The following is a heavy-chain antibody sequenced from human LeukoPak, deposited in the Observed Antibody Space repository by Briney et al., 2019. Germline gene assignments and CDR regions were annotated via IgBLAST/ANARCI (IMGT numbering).Heavy chain of an antibody. D-gene: IGHD4-23*01. CDR1: GGSFSGYY. CDR2: INHSGST. J-gene: IGHJ4*02. Sequence: SETLSLTCAVYGGSFSGYYWSWVRQPPGKGLEWIGEINHSGSTNYNPSLKSRVTISVDTSKNQFSLKLSSVTAADTAVYYCARVTDYGGNSALDYWGQGTLVTVSS. V-gene: IGHV4-34*01. CDR3: ARVTDYGGNSALDY.